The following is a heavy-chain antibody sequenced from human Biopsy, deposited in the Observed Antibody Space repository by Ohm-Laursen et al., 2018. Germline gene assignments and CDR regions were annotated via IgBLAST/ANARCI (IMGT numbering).Heavy chain of an antibody. CDR2: INPNSGNA. Sequence: GSSVKVSCKASGYTFAGYYLHWVRQAPGHGLEWMRWINPNSGNANYAQSFQGRLTVTRDTSISTAYMELTSLTFDDTAIYYCARVPAYPSIDGYYGLDLWGQGTTVIVSS. V-gene: IGHV1-2*02. CDR1: GYTFAGYY. D-gene: IGHD3-9*01. J-gene: IGHJ6*02. CDR3: ARVPAYPSIDGYYGLDL.